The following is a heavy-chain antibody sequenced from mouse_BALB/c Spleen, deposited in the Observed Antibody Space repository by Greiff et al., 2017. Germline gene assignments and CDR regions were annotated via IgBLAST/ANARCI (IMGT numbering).Heavy chain of an antibody. CDR2: ISNGGGST. V-gene: IGHV5-12-2*01. J-gene: IGHJ4*01. Sequence: EVMLVESGGGLVQPGGSLKLSCAASGFTFSSYTMSWVRQTPEKRLEWVAYISNGGGSTYYPDTVKGRFTISRDNAKNTLYLQMSSLKSEDTAMYYCARDDDYDRSYAMDYWGQGTSVTVSS. CDR1: GFTFSSYT. D-gene: IGHD2-4*01. CDR3: ARDDDYDRSYAMDY.